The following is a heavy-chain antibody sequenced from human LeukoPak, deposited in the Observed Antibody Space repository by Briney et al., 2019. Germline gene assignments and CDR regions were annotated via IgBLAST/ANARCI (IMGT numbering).Heavy chain of an antibody. J-gene: IGHJ4*02. CDR3: ARDIRRVGATLYFDY. CDR2: MHSSGST. Sequence: SETLSLTCTVSGGSISSYYWSWVRQSPGPGLEWIANMHSSGSTYYNPSLKSRVTISMDTSKNQFSLRLSSVTTADTAVYYCARDIRRVGATLYFDYWGQGTLVTVSS. D-gene: IGHD1-26*01. V-gene: IGHV4-59*01. CDR1: GGSISSYY.